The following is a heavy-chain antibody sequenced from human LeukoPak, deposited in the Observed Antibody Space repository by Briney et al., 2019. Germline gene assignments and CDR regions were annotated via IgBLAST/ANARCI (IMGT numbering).Heavy chain of an antibody. D-gene: IGHD3-10*01. CDR1: GYRFTDYW. V-gene: IGHV5-51*01. CDR2: IYPDDSDT. Sequence: PGESLKISCKGSGYRFTDYWIGWVRQMPGKGLEWMGIIYPDDSDTRYSPSFQGQVTISADKSITTAYLQWSSLKASDTAMYYCARRHYYGSGSYPYWGQGTLVTVSS. J-gene: IGHJ4*02. CDR3: ARRHYYGSGSYPY.